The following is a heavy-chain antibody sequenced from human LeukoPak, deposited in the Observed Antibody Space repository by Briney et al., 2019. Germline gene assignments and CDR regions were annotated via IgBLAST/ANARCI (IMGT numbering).Heavy chain of an antibody. CDR1: GYSFINYG. D-gene: IGHD3-10*01. CDR3: ARDLTTYGQRNYFDY. Sequence: ASVKVSCKASGYSFINYGMSWVRQAPGQGLEWMGWISGYSANRDYAQKFQDRVTMTIDTSATTAYMELRSLRSDDTALYYCARDLTTYGQRNYFDYWGQGTLVTVSS. V-gene: IGHV1-18*01. J-gene: IGHJ4*02. CDR2: ISGYSANR.